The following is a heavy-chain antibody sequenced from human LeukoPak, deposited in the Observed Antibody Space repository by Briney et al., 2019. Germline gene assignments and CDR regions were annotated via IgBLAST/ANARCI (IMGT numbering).Heavy chain of an antibody. CDR2: IIPIFGTA. D-gene: IGHD3-9*01. CDR3: AREGGRILRYFDWLLGYFDY. V-gene: IGHV1-69*01. Sequence: AVKVSCKASGGTFRSHAISWVRQAPGPGLEWMGGIIPIFGTANYAQKFQGRVTITADESTSTAYMELSSLRSEDTAVYYCAREGGRILRYFDWLLGYFDYWGQGTLVTVSS. J-gene: IGHJ4*02. CDR1: GGTFRSHA.